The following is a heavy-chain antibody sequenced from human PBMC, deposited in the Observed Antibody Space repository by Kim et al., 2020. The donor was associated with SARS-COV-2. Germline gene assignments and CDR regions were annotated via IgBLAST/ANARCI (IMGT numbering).Heavy chain of an antibody. CDR3: ARDRDYGDYYGMDV. J-gene: IGHJ6*02. V-gene: IGHV1-2*02. D-gene: IGHD4-17*01. Sequence: ASVKVSCKASGYTFTGYYMHWVRQAPGQGLEWMGWINPNSGGTNYAQKFQGRVTMTRDTSISTAYMELSRLRSDDTAVYYCARDRDYGDYYGMDVWGQGTTVTVSS. CDR1: GYTFTGYY. CDR2: INPNSGGT.